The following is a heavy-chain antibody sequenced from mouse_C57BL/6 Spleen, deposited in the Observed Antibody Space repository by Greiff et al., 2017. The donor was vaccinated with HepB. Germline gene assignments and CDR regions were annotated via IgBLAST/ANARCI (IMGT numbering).Heavy chain of an antibody. CDR2: IYPGDGDT. J-gene: IGHJ4*01. CDR1: GYAFSSSW. D-gene: IGHD3-2*02. CDR3: ARRDSSGYGAMDY. V-gene: IGHV1-82*01. Sequence: QVQLQQSGPELVKPGASVKISCKASGYAFSSSWMNWVKQRPGKGLEWIGRIYPGDGDTNYNGKFKGKATLTADKSSSTAYMRLSSLTSEDSAVYFCARRDSSGYGAMDYWGQGTSVTVSS.